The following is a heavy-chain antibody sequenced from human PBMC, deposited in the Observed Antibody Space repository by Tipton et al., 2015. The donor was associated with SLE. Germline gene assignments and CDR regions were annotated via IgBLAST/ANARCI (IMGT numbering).Heavy chain of an antibody. J-gene: IGHJ6*02. CDR1: GGSFSGYY. V-gene: IGHV4-59*10. D-gene: IGHD3-9*01. Sequence: TLSLTCAVYGGSFSGYYWSWIRQPAGKGLEWIGRIYTSGSTNYNPSLKSRVTMSVDTSQNQFSLQVTSVTAADTAVYYCARGYVYDIPYGMDVWGQGTTVTVSS. CDR3: ARGYVYDIPYGMDV. CDR2: IYTSGST.